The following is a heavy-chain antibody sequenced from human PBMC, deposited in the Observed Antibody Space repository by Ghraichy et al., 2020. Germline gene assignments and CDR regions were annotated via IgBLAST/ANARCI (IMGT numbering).Heavy chain of an antibody. J-gene: IGHJ4*02. CDR2: IYYSGTT. D-gene: IGHD2-2*01. V-gene: IGHV4-59*08. CDR3: ARRDTSTDFDY. CDR1: GGSISTYY. Sequence: SETLSLTCTVSGGSISTYYWSWIRQPPGKGLEWIGYIYYSGTTNYNPSLKSRVTISVDTSKNQFSLKLSSVTATDTAVYYCARRDTSTDFDYWGQGTLVTVSS.